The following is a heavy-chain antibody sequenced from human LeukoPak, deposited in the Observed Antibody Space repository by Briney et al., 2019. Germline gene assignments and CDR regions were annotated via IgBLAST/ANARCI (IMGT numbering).Heavy chain of an antibody. CDR3: ARESGSVTSEVDFDY. D-gene: IGHD4-17*01. Sequence: GGSLRLSCAASGFTFSSYWMSWVRQAPGKGLEWVANIKHDGSEKYYVDSVRGRFTISRDNAKNSLYLQMNSLRAEDTAVYYCARESGSVTSEVDFDYWGQGTLVTVSS. V-gene: IGHV3-7*01. J-gene: IGHJ4*02. CDR2: IKHDGSEK. CDR1: GFTFSSYW.